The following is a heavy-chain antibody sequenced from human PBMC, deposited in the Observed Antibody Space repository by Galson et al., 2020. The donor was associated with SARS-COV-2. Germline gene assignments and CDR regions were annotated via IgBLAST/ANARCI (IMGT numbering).Heavy chain of an antibody. CDR3: AKDRASCSGGSCYYFDY. CDR1: GFTFSRYG. CDR2: TWYDGSKK. D-gene: IGHD2-15*01. J-gene: IGHJ4*02. Sequence: AGGSLRLPCAASGFTFSRYGMHWVRQAPGKGLQWVAVTWYDGSKKHYADPVKGRFTISRDNSKNTLYLQMNSLRAEDTAVYYCAKDRASCSGGSCYYFDYWGQGTLVTVSS. V-gene: IGHV3-33*06.